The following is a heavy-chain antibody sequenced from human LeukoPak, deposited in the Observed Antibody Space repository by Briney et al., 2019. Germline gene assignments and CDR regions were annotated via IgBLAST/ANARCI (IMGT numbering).Heavy chain of an antibody. Sequence: SETLSLTCAVYGGSFSGYYWSWIRQPPGKGLEWIGEINHSGSTNYNPSLKSRVTISVDTSKNQFSLKLSSVTAADTAVYYCARDYDILTGPPSFDYWGQETLVTVSS. CDR1: GGSFSGYY. V-gene: IGHV4-34*01. CDR2: INHSGST. J-gene: IGHJ4*02. D-gene: IGHD3-9*01. CDR3: ARDYDILTGPPSFDY.